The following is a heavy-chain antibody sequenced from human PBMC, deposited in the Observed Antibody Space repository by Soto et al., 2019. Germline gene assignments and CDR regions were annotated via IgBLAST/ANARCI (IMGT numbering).Heavy chain of an antibody. Sequence: EVQLVESGGGLVKPGGSLRLSCAASGFTFSNAWMNWVRQAPGKGLEWTGRIKSKTDGGTTDYAAPVKGRFTISRDDSKNTLYLQMNSLKTEDTAVYYCTTGGYDYVWGSYRYGFDYWGQGTLVTVSS. D-gene: IGHD3-16*02. CDR3: TTGGYDYVWGSYRYGFDY. CDR2: IKSKTDGGTT. CDR1: GFTFSNAW. V-gene: IGHV3-15*07. J-gene: IGHJ4*02.